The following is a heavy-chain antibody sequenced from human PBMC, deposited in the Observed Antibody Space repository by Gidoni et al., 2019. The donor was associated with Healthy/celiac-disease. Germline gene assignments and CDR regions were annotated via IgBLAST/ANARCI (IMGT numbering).Heavy chain of an antibody. Sequence: EVQLLESGGGLVQPGGSLRLSCAASGFTFSSYAMSWVRQAPGKGLEWVSAISGSGGSTYYADSVKGRFTISRDNSKNTLYLQMNSLRAEDTAVYYCAKDIRFGELFSSYFDYWGQGTLVTVSS. CDR2: ISGSGGST. V-gene: IGHV3-23*01. CDR1: GFTFSSYA. D-gene: IGHD3-10*01. J-gene: IGHJ4*02. CDR3: AKDIRFGELFSSYFDY.